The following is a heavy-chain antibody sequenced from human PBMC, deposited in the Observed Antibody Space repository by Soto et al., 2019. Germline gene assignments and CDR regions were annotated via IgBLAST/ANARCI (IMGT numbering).Heavy chain of an antibody. CDR1: GGSISSYY. V-gene: IGHV4-59*01. CDR2: IYYSGST. CDR3: ARIILDDSSGDWFDP. D-gene: IGHD3-22*01. Sequence: QVQLQESGPGLVKPSETLSLTCTVSGGSISSYYWSWIRQPPGKGLEWIGYIYYSGSTNYNPSLKSRVTISVDTSKNQFSLKLSSVTAADTAVYYCARIILDDSSGDWFDPLGQGTLVTVSS. J-gene: IGHJ5*02.